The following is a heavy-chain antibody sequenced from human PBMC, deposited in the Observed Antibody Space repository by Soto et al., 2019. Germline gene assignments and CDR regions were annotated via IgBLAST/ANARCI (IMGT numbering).Heavy chain of an antibody. CDR2: IIPIFGTA. D-gene: IGHD6-6*01. Sequence: VASVKVSCTASGGTFSSYAISWVRQAPGQGLEWMGGIIPIFGTANYAQKFQGRVTITADESTSTAYMELSSLRSEDTAVYSCASELPYRSSHIDYWSQGTLVTVSS. CDR1: GGTFSSYA. J-gene: IGHJ4*02. V-gene: IGHV1-69*13. CDR3: ASELPYRSSHIDY.